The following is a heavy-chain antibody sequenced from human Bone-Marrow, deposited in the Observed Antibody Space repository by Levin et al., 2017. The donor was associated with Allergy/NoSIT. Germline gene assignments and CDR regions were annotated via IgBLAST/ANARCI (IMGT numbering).Heavy chain of an antibody. J-gene: IGHJ6*02. CDR2: ISSSITSVSTI. CDR1: GFTFSDYY. D-gene: IGHD7-27*01. V-gene: IGHV3-11*01. CDR3: ARGLGNWGFNYYHGMDV. Sequence: GGSLRLSCAASGFTFSDYYMAWIRQAPGQGLEWISYISSSITSVSTIYYADSVKGRFTISRDNAKNSLYLQMNSLRAEDTAVYYCARGLGNWGFNYYHGMDVWGQGTTVTVSS.